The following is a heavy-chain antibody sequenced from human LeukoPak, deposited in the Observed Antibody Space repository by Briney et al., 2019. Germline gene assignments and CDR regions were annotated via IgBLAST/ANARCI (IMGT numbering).Heavy chain of an antibody. Sequence: ASVKVSCKASGGTFSSYAISWVRQAPGQGLEWXXGIIPIFGTANYAQKFQGRVTITADESTSTAYMELSSLRSEDTAVYYCARAHGGYSGYDLGVPFYWGQGTLVTVSS. D-gene: IGHD5-12*01. CDR1: GGTFSSYA. J-gene: IGHJ4*02. V-gene: IGHV1-69*13. CDR2: IIPIFGTA. CDR3: ARAHGGYSGYDLGVPFY.